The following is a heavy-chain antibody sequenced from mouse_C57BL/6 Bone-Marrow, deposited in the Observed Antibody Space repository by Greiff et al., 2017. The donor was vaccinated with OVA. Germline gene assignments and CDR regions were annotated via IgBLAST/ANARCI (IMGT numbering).Heavy chain of an antibody. V-gene: IGHV1-69*01. CDR1: GYTFTSYW. D-gene: IGHD3-2*02. Sequence: QVQLQQPGAELVMPGASVKLSCKASGYTFTSYWMHWVKQRPGQGLEWIGEIDPSDSYTNYNQKFKGKSTLTVDKSSSTAYMQLSSLTSEDSAVYYCAREEGGNLDSSGYALTYWGQGTTLTVSA. CDR2: IDPSDSYT. J-gene: IGHJ2*01. CDR3: AREEGGNLDSSGYALTY.